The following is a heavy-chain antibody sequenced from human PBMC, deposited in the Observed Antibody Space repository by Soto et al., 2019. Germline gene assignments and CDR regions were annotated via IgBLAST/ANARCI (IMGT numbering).Heavy chain of an antibody. CDR1: GFTFSTYD. V-gene: IGHV3-30*19. CDR3: ARDFTESSSWYGGYYSGMDV. CDR2: ISYAGSNE. Sequence: GGSLRLSCAASGFTFSTYDMHWVRQAPGKGLEWVAVISYAGSNEYYGDSVKGRFTISRDNSKNTLYLQMNSLRAEDTAVYYCARDFTESSSWYGGYYSGMDVWGQGTTVTVSS. D-gene: IGHD6-13*01. J-gene: IGHJ6*02.